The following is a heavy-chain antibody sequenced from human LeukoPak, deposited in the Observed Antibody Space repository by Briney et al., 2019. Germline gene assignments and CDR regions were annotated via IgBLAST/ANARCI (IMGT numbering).Heavy chain of an antibody. CDR3: ATGFGGPPKVGAKSSVAFDI. D-gene: IGHD1-26*01. CDR1: GYTLTELS. J-gene: IGHJ3*02. V-gene: IGHV1-24*01. Sequence: GASVKVSCKVSGYTLTELSMHWVRQAPGKGLEWMGGFDPEDGETIYAQKFQGRVTMTEDTSTDTAYMELSSLRSEDTAVYYCATGFGGPPKVGAKSSVAFDIWGQGTMVTVSS. CDR2: FDPEDGET.